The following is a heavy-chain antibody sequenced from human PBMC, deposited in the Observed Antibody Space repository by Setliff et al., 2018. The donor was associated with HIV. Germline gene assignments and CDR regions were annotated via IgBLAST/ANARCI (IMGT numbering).Heavy chain of an antibody. CDR2: IYTSGNT. V-gene: IGHV4-4*09. D-gene: IGHD3-10*01. CDR3: ARGLNSYGSGSYLPLGY. CDR1: GGSISISD. J-gene: IGHJ4*02. Sequence: SETLSLTCTVSGGSISISDWSWIRQPPGKGLEWIGCIYTSGNTNYDPSLKSRVTISVDTSKNQFSLKLNSVIAADTAVYYCARGLNSYGSGSYLPLGYWGQGTLVTVSS.